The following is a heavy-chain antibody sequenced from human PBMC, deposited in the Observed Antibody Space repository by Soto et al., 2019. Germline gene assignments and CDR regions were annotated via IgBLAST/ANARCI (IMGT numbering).Heavy chain of an antibody. J-gene: IGHJ3*02. CDR2: IKPDGSEK. V-gene: IGHV3-7*04. CDR1: GFTFRTHW. D-gene: IGHD2-2*01. CDR3: AGDGIYCTSTNCRGDGFDS. Sequence: EVQLVGSGGGLVQPGGSLRLSCVASGFTFRTHWMTWVRQAPGKGLEWVANIKPDGSEKYYVDFVRGRFAISRDNAKDSLYLQMNGLRVEDTACYYWAGDGIYCTSTNCRGDGFDSWGQGTMVTVSS.